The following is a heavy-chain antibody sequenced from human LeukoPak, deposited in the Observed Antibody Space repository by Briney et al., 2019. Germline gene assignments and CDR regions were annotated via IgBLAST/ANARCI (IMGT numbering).Heavy chain of an antibody. CDR1: GYTFTGYY. CDR2: INPNSGGT. D-gene: IGHD1-26*01. J-gene: IGHJ2*01. V-gene: IGHV1-2*06. Sequence: ASVKVSCKASGYTFTGYYMHWVRQAPGQGLEWMGRINPNSGGTNYAQKFQGRVTMTGDTSISTAYMELSRLRSDDTAVYYCARDYRAGVYFDLWGRGTLVTVSS. CDR3: ARDYRAGVYFDL.